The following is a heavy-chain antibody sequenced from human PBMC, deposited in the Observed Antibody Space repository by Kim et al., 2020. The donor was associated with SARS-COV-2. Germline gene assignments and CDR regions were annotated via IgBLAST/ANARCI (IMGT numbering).Heavy chain of an antibody. J-gene: IGHJ4*02. D-gene: IGHD4-4*01. V-gene: IGHV3-23*01. CDR3: AIVASKLQLLNFEY. Sequence: YAVYVNGRLTISRDNSKNTLYLQLNSLRADDTAVYYCAIVASKLQLLNFEYWGQGTLVTVSP.